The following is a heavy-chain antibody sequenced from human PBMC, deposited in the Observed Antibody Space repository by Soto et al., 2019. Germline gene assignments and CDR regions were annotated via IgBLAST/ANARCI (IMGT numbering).Heavy chain of an antibody. CDR2: ITGSGGTT. V-gene: IGHV3-23*01. Sequence: EVQLLESGGGLVQPGGSLRLSCAASEFTFSSSAMSWVRQAPGKGLEWVSGITGSGGTTYNADFVKGRFTISRDNSTNMLYLRMNSLSSDDTATYYCAKASWVDWTYFVDVWGKGITVTVSS. D-gene: IGHD1-1*01. J-gene: IGHJ6*03. CDR3: AKASWVDWTYFVDV. CDR1: EFTFSSSA.